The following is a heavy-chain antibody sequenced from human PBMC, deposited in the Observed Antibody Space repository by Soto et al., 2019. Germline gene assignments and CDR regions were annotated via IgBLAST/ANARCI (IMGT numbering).Heavy chain of an antibody. CDR1: GDTFTSNA. V-gene: IGHV1-69*18. CDR3: ARDRALSGFDY. D-gene: IGHD3-10*01. CDR2: VLPVFGTT. J-gene: IGHJ4*02. Sequence: QVQLVQSGAEVKKPGSSVKVSCKASGDTFTSNAISWVRQAPGQGLEWMGTVLPVFGTTNYAPKFRGRLTITADDSSSTAYMELRSLKSEDTAVYYCARDRALSGFDYWGQGTLVTVSS.